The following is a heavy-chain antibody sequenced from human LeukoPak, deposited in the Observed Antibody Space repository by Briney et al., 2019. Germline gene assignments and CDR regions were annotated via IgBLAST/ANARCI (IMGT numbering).Heavy chain of an antibody. CDR3: ARVPYYYDSSGYAGGY. J-gene: IGHJ4*02. V-gene: IGHV1-18*01. CDR1: GYTFTSYG. D-gene: IGHD3-22*01. CDR2: ISAYNGNT. Sequence: GASVKVSCKASGYTFTSYGISWVRQAPGQGLEWMGWISAYNGNTNYAQKLQGRVTMTTDASTSTAYMELRSLRSDDTAVYYCARVPYYYDSSGYAGGYWGQGTLVTVSP.